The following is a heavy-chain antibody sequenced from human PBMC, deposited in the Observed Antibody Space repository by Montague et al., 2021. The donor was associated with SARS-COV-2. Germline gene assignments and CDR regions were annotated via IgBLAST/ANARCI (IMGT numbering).Heavy chain of an antibody. V-gene: IGHV4-39*01. J-gene: IGHJ5*02. CDR3: ARQEYYYDSSGYGRMDWCDP. D-gene: IGHD3-22*01. CDR2: IYYSGST. CDR1: GGSTSSSSYY. Sequence: SETLSLTCTVSGGSTSSSSYYWGWIRQPPGMVLEWVGSIYYSGSTYYTPSLKSRVTISVDTSKNQFSLKLSSVTAADTAVYYCARQEYYYDSSGYGRMDWCDPGGQGTRVPASP.